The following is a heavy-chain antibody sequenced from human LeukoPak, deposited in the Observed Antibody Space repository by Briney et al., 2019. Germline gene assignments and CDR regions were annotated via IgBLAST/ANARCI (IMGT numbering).Heavy chain of an antibody. D-gene: IGHD3-9*01. CDR3: ARTHFDSLGWFDP. Sequence: PSETLSLTCTVSGVSISSSSNYWGWIRQPPGKGLEWIGNINYSGSTYYNPSVKSRVTLSVDVSKNRFSLNLTSVTAADTALYFCARTHFDSLGWFDPWGQGIQVIVSS. CDR2: INYSGST. V-gene: IGHV4-39*07. J-gene: IGHJ5*02. CDR1: GVSISSSSNY.